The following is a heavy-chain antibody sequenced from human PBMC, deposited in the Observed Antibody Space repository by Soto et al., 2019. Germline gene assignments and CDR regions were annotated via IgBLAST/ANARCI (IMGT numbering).Heavy chain of an antibody. CDR1: GFDFDSYP. J-gene: IGHJ4*02. D-gene: IGHD5-12*01. Sequence: EVKLVESGGGWVQPGRSLRLSCAASGFDFDSYPMNWVRQSPEKGLEWVACISWNRCIVAYAESVRGRFTISRDNARNSLFLQMDSLRPEDSAFYYCPKGTGSYGGFFDSWGQGTLVTVSS. V-gene: IGHV3-9*01. CDR2: ISWNRCIV. CDR3: PKGTGSYGGFFDS.